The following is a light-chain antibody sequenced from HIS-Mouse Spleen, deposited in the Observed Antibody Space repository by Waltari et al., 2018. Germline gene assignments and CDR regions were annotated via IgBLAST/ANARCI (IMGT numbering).Light chain of an antibody. J-gene: IGKJ2*01. CDR2: GAS. CDR1: QSVSSSY. V-gene: IGKV3-20*01. Sequence: EIVLTQSPGTLSLSPGERATLYCRASQSVSSSYLAWYQQKPGQAPRLLIYGASSRATGIPDRFSASGSGTDFTLTISRLEPEDFAVYYCQQYGSSPPYTFGQGTKLEIK. CDR3: QQYGSSPPYT.